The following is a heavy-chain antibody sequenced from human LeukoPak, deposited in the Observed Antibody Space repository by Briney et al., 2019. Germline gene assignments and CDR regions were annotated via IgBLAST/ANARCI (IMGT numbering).Heavy chain of an antibody. D-gene: IGHD3-22*01. V-gene: IGHV4-34*01. Sequence: PSETLSLTCVVYGGSFSGYFWSWIRQPPGKGLEWIGEITPSGSTNYNPSLKSRVSISIDTSKKKLSLRLTPVTAADSAVYYCASSFYYDSRDYWGQGTLVTVSS. CDR3: ASSFYYDSRDY. CDR1: GGSFSGYF. CDR2: ITPSGST. J-gene: IGHJ4*02.